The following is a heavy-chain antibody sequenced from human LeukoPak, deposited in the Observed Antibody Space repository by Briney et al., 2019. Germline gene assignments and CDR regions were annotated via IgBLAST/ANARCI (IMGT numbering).Heavy chain of an antibody. J-gene: IGHJ4*02. Sequence: PSETLSLTCAVYGGSFSGYYWSWIRQPPGKGLEWIGEINHSGSTNYNPSLKSRVTISVDTSKNQFSLKLSSVTAADTAVYYCARDAIAVAVDYWGQGTLVTVSS. CDR1: GGSFSGYY. D-gene: IGHD6-19*01. CDR3: ARDAIAVAVDY. CDR2: INHSGST. V-gene: IGHV4-34*01.